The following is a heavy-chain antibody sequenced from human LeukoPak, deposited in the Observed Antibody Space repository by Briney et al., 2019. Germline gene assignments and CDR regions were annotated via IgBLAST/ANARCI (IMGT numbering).Heavy chain of an antibody. Sequence: SQTLSLTCAISGDSVSSNSAAWNWIRQSPSRGLEWLGRTYYRSKRYNDYAVSVKSRITINPDTSKNQFSLQLNSVTPEDTAVYYCARDRSRRVGCYPFDAFDIWGQGTMVTVSS. CDR2: TYYRSKRYN. D-gene: IGHD2-15*01. J-gene: IGHJ3*02. V-gene: IGHV6-1*01. CDR1: GDSVSSNSAA. CDR3: ARDRSRRVGCYPFDAFDI.